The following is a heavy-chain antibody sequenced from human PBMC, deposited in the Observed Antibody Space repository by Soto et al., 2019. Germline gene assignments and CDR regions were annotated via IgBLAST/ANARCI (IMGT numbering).Heavy chain of an antibody. CDR1: GFTFSSYG. J-gene: IGHJ6*02. Sequence: PGGSLRLSCAASGFTFSSYGMHWVRQAPGKGLEWVAVISYDGSNKYYADSVKGRFTISRDNSKNTLYLQMNSLRAEDTAVYYCAKETEYGSGSYYNGPYYYYGMDVWGQGTTVTVSS. CDR2: ISYDGSNK. V-gene: IGHV3-30*18. CDR3: AKETEYGSGSYYNGPYYYYGMDV. D-gene: IGHD3-10*01.